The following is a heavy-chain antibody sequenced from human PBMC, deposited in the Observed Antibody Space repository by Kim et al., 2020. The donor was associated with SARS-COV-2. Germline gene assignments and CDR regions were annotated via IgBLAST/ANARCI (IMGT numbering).Heavy chain of an antibody. CDR2: ISESGANK. J-gene: IGHJ4*02. V-gene: IGHV3-30-3*01. CDR1: GFTFSSYI. CDR3: ARETSAFDF. Sequence: GGSLRLSCATSGFTFSSYILHWVRQAPGKGPEWVALISESGANKYYADSVKGRFTISRDASDNTVHLEMSGLRTEDTGLYYCARETSAFDFLGQGTLVTV.